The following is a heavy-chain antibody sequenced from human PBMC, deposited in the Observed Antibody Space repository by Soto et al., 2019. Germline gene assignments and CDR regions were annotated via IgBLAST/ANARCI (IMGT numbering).Heavy chain of an antibody. CDR3: ARDLGSRQPYYYDSSGYYAFDI. CDR1: GGTFSSYA. CDR2: IIPIFGTA. Sequence: QVQLVQSGAEVKKPGSSVKVSCKASGGTFSSYAISWVRQAPGQGLEWMGGIIPIFGTANYAQKFQGRVTITADESTSTAYMELSSLRSEDTAVYYCARDLGSRQPYYYDSSGYYAFDIWGQGTMVTVSS. V-gene: IGHV1-69*01. J-gene: IGHJ3*02. D-gene: IGHD3-22*01.